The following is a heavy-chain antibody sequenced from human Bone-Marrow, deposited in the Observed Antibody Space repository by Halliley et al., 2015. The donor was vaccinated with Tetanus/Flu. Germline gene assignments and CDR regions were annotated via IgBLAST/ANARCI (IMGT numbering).Heavy chain of an antibody. V-gene: IGHV4-61*03. Sequence: EWIAYIHYGGSTNYNPSLRGRLAMSVDTSKNLFSMTLTSVTAADTAVYFCARISSDFYNFDHWGQGTLVTVSS. J-gene: IGHJ4*02. CDR2: IHYGGST. D-gene: IGHD3-22*01. CDR3: ARISSDFYNFDH.